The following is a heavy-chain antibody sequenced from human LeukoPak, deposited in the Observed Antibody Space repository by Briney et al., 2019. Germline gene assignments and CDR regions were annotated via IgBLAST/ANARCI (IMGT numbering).Heavy chain of an antibody. V-gene: IGHV3-23*01. CDR1: GFTFNSYV. J-gene: IGHJ4*02. CDR2: FNGRGGYT. D-gene: IGHD2-2*02. CDR3: AKGDQPLLYGGAFDS. Sequence: GGSLRLSCEVSGFTFNSYVMSWVRRAPGKGLEWVSSFNGRGGYTFYADSVKGRFTLSSDNSKNTLHLQMISLRAEDTAVYYCAKGDQPLLYGGAFDSWGQGTLATVSS.